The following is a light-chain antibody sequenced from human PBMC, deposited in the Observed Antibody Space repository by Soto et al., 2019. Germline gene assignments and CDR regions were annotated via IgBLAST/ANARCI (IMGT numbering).Light chain of an antibody. J-gene: IGKJ1*01. CDR3: QQYNNWPWT. CDR2: GAS. V-gene: IGKV3-15*01. CDR1: QSVIDN. Sequence: EIMMPQSPTPPSVSPGERATLSCMASQSVIDNLAWYQQRPGQAPRLLIYGASTRATGIPARFSGSGSGTEFTLTISSLQSEDFAVYFCQQYNNWPWTFGQGTKVDI.